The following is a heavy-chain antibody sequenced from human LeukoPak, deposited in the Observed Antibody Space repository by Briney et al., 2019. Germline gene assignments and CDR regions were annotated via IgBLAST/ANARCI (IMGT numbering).Heavy chain of an antibody. D-gene: IGHD3-10*01. CDR2: IYTSGST. V-gene: IGHV4-61*02. J-gene: IGHJ6*03. CDR1: GDSISSGNYY. Sequence: SQTLSLTCTVSGDSISSGNYYWSWIRQPAGKGLEWIGRIYTSGSTNYNPSLKSRVTISVDTSKNQFSLKLSSVTAADTAVYYCASVRRGFGESSKYYSYYYMHVWGNGTTVTIAS. CDR3: ASVRRGFGESSKYYSYYYMHV.